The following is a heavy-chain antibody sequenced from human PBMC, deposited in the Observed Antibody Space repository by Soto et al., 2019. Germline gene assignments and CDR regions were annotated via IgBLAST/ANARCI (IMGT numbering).Heavy chain of an antibody. CDR2: INPNGGST. D-gene: IGHD2-21*01. V-gene: IGHV1-46*01. CDR1: GYIFTNYY. J-gene: IGHJ4*02. CDR3: ARGLYSGDK. Sequence: QVRLVQSGAEVKKPGASVKVSCKASGYIFTNYYIHWVRQAPGQGLEWMAIINPNGGSTNCAQEFKGRITLTRDTSTSTVYMALSSMTSEDTAVYYCARGLYSGDKWGQGTLVTVSS.